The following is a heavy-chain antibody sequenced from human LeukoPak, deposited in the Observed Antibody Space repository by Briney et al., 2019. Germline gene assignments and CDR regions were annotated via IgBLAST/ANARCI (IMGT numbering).Heavy chain of an antibody. CDR1: GYTFTGYY. D-gene: IGHD3-3*01. Sequence: ASVKVSCKASGYTFTGYYMHWVRQAPGQGLEWMGWISAYTGNTNYAQKLQGRVTMTTDTSTSTAYMELRSLRSDDTAVYYCARAYYDFWSGYWPSGYFDYWGQGTLVTVSS. V-gene: IGHV1-18*04. CDR3: ARAYYDFWSGYWPSGYFDY. J-gene: IGHJ4*02. CDR2: ISAYTGNT.